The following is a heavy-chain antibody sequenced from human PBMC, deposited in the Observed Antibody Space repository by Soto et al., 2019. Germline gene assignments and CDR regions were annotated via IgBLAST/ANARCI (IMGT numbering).Heavy chain of an antibody. D-gene: IGHD6-19*01. CDR1: GFTFSSYG. CDR2: ISYDGSNK. Sequence: PGVSLRLSCAASGFTFSSYGMHWVRQAPGKGLEWVAVISYDGSNKYYADSVKGRFTISRDNSKNTLYLQMNSLRAEDTAVYYCAKAARIGIAVAGINYWGQGTLVTVSS. V-gene: IGHV3-30*18. CDR3: AKAARIGIAVAGINY. J-gene: IGHJ4*02.